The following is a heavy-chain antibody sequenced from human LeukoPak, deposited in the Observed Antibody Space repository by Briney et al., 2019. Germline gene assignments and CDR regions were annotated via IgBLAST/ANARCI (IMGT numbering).Heavy chain of an antibody. D-gene: IGHD1-7*01. CDR3: ARSWNYYFDY. Sequence: SETLSLTCAVYGGSFSGYYWSWIRQPPGKGLEWIGEINHSGSTYYNPSLKSRVTISVDTSKNQFSLKLSSVTAADTAVYYCARSWNYYFDYWGQGTLVTVSS. V-gene: IGHV4-34*01. J-gene: IGHJ4*02. CDR1: GGSFSGYY. CDR2: INHSGST.